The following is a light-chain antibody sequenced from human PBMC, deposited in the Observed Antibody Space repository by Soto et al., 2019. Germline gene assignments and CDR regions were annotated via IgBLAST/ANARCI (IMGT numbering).Light chain of an antibody. V-gene: IGLV2-14*03. CDR1: SIDVGGSNF. J-gene: IGLJ1*01. Sequence: QSVLTQPASVSDSPGQSITISCTGTSIDVGGSNFVSWYQQHPGKPPKLIIYDVANRPSGVSNRFSGSKSGSTAYLIISRLQTEDEADYYCVSYTSSANYVFGNGKKVTV. CDR2: DVA. CDR3: VSYTSSANYV.